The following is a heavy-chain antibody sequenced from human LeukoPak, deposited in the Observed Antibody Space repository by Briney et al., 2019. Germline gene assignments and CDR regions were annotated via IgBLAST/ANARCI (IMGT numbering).Heavy chain of an antibody. V-gene: IGHV1-69*13. Sequence: SVTVSCKASGYTFTTHYMHWVRQAPGQGLEWMGGIIPIFGTANYAQKFQGRVTITADESTSTAYMELSSLRSEDTAVYYCARRGGSLIHHMKNWFDPWGQGTLVTVSS. J-gene: IGHJ5*02. CDR2: IIPIFGTA. CDR1: GYTFTTHY. D-gene: IGHD2-15*01. CDR3: ARRGGSLIHHMKNWFDP.